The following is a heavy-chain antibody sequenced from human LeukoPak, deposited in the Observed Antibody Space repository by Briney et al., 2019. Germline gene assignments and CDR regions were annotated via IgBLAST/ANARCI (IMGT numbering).Heavy chain of an antibody. CDR1: GGSFSGYY. J-gene: IGHJ6*03. Sequence: SETLSLTCAVYGGSFSGYYWSWICQPPGKGLEWIGEINHSGSTNYNPSLKSRVTISVDTSKNQFSLKLSSVTAADTAVYYCARDRVDYYYYYYMDVWGKGTTVTVSS. V-gene: IGHV4-34*01. CDR3: ARDRVDYYYYYYMDV. CDR2: INHSGST. D-gene: IGHD1-14*01.